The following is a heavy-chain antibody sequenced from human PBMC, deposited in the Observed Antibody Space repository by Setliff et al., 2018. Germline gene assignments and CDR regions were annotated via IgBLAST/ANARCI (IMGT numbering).Heavy chain of an antibody. V-gene: IGHV3-30*04. CDR2: ISFDGSNK. Sequence: GGSLRLSCAASRFTFSGSSLHWVRQAPGKGLEWVAVISFDGSNKYYADSVKGRFTISRDNSKNTLYLQMNSLRAEDTAVYYCAKATSLVITLQYFDYWGQGTLVTVSS. CDR1: RFTFSGSS. CDR3: AKATSLVITLQYFDY. D-gene: IGHD3-22*01. J-gene: IGHJ4*02.